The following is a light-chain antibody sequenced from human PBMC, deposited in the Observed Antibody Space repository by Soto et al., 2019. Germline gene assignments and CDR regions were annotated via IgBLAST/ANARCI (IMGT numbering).Light chain of an antibody. CDR3: QQYNNWPWT. CDR1: QSISDT. J-gene: IGKJ1*01. V-gene: IGKV3-15*01. CDR2: GAS. Sequence: EIVLTQSPATLSLSPGERATVSCRASQSISDTLAWYQQKPGQAPRLLIHGASTRATGFPARFSGSGSGTDFTLTISSLQSEDFAVYYCQQYNNWPWTFGQGTKVDI.